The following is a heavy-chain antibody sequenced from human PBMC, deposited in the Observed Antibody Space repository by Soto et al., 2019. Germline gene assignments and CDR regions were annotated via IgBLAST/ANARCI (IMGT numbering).Heavy chain of an antibody. CDR3: AREGEIGTAYRYYYYYGMDV. V-gene: IGHV1-18*01. J-gene: IGHJ6*02. CDR1: GYTFTSYG. CDR2: ISAYNGNT. D-gene: IGHD1-26*01. Sequence: GASVKVSCKASGYTFTSYGISWVRQAPGQGLEWMGWISAYNGNTNYAQKLQGRVTMTTDTSTSTAYMALRSLRSDDTTVYYCAREGEIGTAYRYYYYYGMDVWGQGTTVTVSS.